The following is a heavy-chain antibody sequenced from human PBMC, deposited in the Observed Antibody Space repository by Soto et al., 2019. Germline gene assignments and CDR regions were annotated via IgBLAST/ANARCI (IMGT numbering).Heavy chain of an antibody. J-gene: IGHJ4*02. CDR2: VHNSGST. CDR1: GGSISSHY. CDR3: ARAPTMVRGVITMIDC. V-gene: IGHV4-59*11. Sequence: SETLSLTCTVSGGSISSHYWSWIRQPPGKRLEWIGYVHNSGSTNYNPSLKSRVTTAVDTSKNQFSLRLSSVTAADTAVSSCARAPTMVRGVITMIDCWGQGTLVTVSS. D-gene: IGHD3-10*01.